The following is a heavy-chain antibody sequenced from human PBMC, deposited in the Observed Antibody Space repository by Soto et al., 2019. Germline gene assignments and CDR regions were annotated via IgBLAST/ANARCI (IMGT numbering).Heavy chain of an antibody. CDR2: IYHSGST. D-gene: IGHD1-26*01. CDR3: ARGVGATHYYYYYGMDV. J-gene: IGHJ6*02. CDR1: GGSISSGGYS. V-gene: IGHV4-30-2*01. Sequence: QLQLQESGSGLVKPSQTLSLTCAVSGGSISSGGYSWSWIRQPPGKGLEWIGYIYHSGSTYYNLSLKSRVTIRVDRAKNQFSLKLSSANAADTAVYYGARGVGATHYYYYYGMDVWGQGTTVTVSS.